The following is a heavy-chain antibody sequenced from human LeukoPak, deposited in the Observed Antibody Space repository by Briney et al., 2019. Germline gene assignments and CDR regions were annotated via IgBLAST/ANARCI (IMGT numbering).Heavy chain of an antibody. D-gene: IGHD2-15*01. CDR3: ARDILVVVAATRRTDAFDI. CDR1: GGSISSGGYY. Sequence: SQTLSLTCTVSGGSISSGGYYWSWIRQHPGKELEWVRYIYCSGSTYYNPSLKSRVTISVDTSKNQFSLKLSSVTAADTAVYYCARDILVVVAATRRTDAFDIWGQGTMVTVSS. J-gene: IGHJ3*02. V-gene: IGHV4-31*03. CDR2: IYCSGST.